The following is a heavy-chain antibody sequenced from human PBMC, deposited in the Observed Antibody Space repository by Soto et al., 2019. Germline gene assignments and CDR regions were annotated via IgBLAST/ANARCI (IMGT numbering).Heavy chain of an antibody. CDR2: IYPGDSDT. D-gene: IGHD3-22*01. Sequence: GESLKISCKGSGYSFTSYCIGWGRQMPRKGLEWMGIIYPGDSDTRDSPSFQGQVTISADKSISTAYLQRSSLKASDTAMYYCARTVKGAYDSSGYYHRYWGQGTLVTVSS. J-gene: IGHJ4*02. V-gene: IGHV5-51*01. CDR1: GYSFTSYC. CDR3: ARTVKGAYDSSGYYHRY.